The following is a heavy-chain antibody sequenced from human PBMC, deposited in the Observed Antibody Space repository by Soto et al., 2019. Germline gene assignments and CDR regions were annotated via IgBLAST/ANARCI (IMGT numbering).Heavy chain of an antibody. CDR1: GYTFTSYG. V-gene: IGHV1-18*01. J-gene: IGHJ6*02. CDR3: ARSVTTGFHYYYYGMDV. Sequence: ASVKVSCKASGYTFTSYGISWVRQAPGQGLEWMGWISACNGNTNYAQKLQGRVTMTTDTSTSTAYMELRSLRSDDTAVYYCARSVTTGFHYYYYGMDVWGQGTTVTVSS. CDR2: ISACNGNT. D-gene: IGHD4-17*01.